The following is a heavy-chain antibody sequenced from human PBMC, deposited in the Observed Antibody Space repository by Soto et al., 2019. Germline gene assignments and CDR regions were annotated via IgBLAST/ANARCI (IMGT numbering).Heavy chain of an antibody. CDR3: ARGDYGMDV. D-gene: IGHD1-26*01. Sequence: SETLSLTCAVSGGSISSGGYSWSWIRQPPGRGLEWIGYIYHSGSTYYNPSLKSRVTISVDRSKNQFSLKLSSVTAADTAVYYCARGDYGMDVWGQGTTVTVSS. CDR1: GGSISSGGYS. CDR2: IYHSGST. V-gene: IGHV4-30-2*01. J-gene: IGHJ6*02.